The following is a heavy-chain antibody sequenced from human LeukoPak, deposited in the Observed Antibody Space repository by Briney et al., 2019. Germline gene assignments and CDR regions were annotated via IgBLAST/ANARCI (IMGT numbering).Heavy chain of an antibody. Sequence: GASVKVSCKVSGYTLTELPMHWVRQAPGKGLEWMGGFDPEDGETIYAQKFQGRVTMTEDTSTDTAYMELSSLRSEDTAVYYCATGPDFWSGYPDWYYFDYWGQGTLVTVSS. D-gene: IGHD3-3*01. J-gene: IGHJ4*02. CDR2: FDPEDGET. V-gene: IGHV1-24*01. CDR3: ATGPDFWSGYPDWYYFDY. CDR1: GYTLTELP.